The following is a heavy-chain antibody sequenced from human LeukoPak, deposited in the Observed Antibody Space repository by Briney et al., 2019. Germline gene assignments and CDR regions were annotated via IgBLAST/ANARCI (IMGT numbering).Heavy chain of an antibody. V-gene: IGHV3-74*01. Sequence: PGGSLRLSCAASGFTFSSYTTYWVRQAPGKGLVWVSRISGDETTTTYADSVMGRFTISRDNAKNTLYLQMDSLRAEDTAVYYCARAQVGSPTDYWGQGTLVTVSS. D-gene: IGHD1-26*01. CDR2: ISGDETTT. J-gene: IGHJ4*02. CDR1: GFTFSSYT. CDR3: ARAQVGSPTDY.